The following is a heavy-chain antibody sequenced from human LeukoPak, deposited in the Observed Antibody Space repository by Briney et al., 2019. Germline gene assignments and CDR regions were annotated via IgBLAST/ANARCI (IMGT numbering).Heavy chain of an antibody. CDR2: INAGNGNT. J-gene: IGHJ4*02. CDR1: GYTFTIYA. CDR3: ARTMVRGVITFDY. V-gene: IGHV1-3*01. D-gene: IGHD3-10*01. Sequence: ASVNVSCTASGYTFTIYAMHWVRQAPGQRLEWMGWINAGNGNTKYSQKFQGRVTITRDTSASTAYMELSSLRSEDTAVYYCARTMVRGVITFDYWGQGTLVTVSS.